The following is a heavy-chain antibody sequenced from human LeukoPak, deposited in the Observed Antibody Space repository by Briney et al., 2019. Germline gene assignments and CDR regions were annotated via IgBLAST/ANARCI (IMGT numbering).Heavy chain of an antibody. D-gene: IGHD3-10*01. J-gene: IGHJ6*02. V-gene: IGHV3-43*02. Sequence: GGSLRLSCAASGFTFNDYAMHWVRQAPGKGLEWVSLISGDGGSTYYADSVKGRFTISRDNSKNSLYLQMNSLRTEDTALYYCAKDPTAYGSRSYYNPYYYYYYGMDVWGQGTTVTVSS. CDR1: GFTFNDYA. CDR2: ISGDGGST. CDR3: AKDPTAYGSRSYYNPYYYYYYGMDV.